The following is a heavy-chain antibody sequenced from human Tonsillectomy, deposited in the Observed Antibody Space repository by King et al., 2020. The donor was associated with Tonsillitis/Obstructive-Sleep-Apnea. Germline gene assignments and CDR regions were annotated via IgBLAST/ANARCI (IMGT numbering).Heavy chain of an antibody. V-gene: IGHV4-61*01. CDR2: IYYSGST. CDR1: GGSVSSGSYY. Sequence: VQLQESGPGLVKPSETLSLTCTVSGGSVSSGSYYWSWIRQPPGKGLEWIGYIYYSGSTNYNPSLKSRVTISVDTSKNQFSMKLGSVTAADTAVYYCAWEQYYDFWSGLGVAWGQGTLVTVSS. CDR3: AWEQYYDFWSGLGVA. J-gene: IGHJ5*02. D-gene: IGHD3-3*01.